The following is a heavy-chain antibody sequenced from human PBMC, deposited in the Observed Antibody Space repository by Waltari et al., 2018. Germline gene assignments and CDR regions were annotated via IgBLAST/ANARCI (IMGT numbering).Heavy chain of an antibody. CDR3: ARADSYGFHFDY. CDR2: IYYSWST. V-gene: IGHV4-59*01. CDR1: GGSISRYY. J-gene: IGHJ4*02. Sequence: QVQLQESGPGLVKPSETLSLTCTVSGGSISRYYWSWTRQPPGKGLGWIGYIYYSWSTNYNPSLKSRVTISVDTSKNQFSLKLSSVTAADTAVYYCARADSYGFHFDYWGQGTLVTVSS. D-gene: IGHD5-18*01.